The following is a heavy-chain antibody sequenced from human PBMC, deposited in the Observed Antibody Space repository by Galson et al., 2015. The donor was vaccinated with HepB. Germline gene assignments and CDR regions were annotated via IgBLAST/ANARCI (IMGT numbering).Heavy chain of an antibody. Sequence: SLRLSCAASGFTFSSYAMSWVRQAPGKGLEWVSTVIMSADSTYYAGCVKGRFTISRDNYKKTIYLQMNSLSAEDTAIYYCVKSQEMTTVQPFDCWGRGTLVTVSS. CDR3: VKSQEMTTVQPFDC. CDR2: VIMSADST. V-gene: IGHV3-23*01. D-gene: IGHD5-24*01. CDR1: GFTFSSYA. J-gene: IGHJ4*02.